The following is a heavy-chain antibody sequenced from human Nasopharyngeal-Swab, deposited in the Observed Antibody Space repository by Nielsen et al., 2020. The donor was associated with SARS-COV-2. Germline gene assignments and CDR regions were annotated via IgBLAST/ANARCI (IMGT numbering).Heavy chain of an antibody. Sequence: SETLSLTCTVSGGSISSSSYYWGWIRQPPGKGLEWIGGIYYSGSTYYNPSLKSRVTISVDTSKNQFSLKLSSVTAADTAVYYCARLGGYNYYWYFDLWGRGTLVTVSS. J-gene: IGHJ2*01. CDR1: GGSISSSSYY. CDR3: ARLGGYNYYWYFDL. V-gene: IGHV4-39*01. CDR2: IYYSGST. D-gene: IGHD5-24*01.